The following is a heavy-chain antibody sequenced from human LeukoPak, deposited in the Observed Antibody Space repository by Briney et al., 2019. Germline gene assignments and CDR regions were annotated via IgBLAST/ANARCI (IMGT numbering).Heavy chain of an antibody. D-gene: IGHD3-22*01. V-gene: IGHV4-39*01. CDR1: GGSISSSSYY. CDR3: ARLGYDSSGGFDY. Sequence: SETLSLTCTVSGGSISSSSYYWGWIRQPPGKGLEWIGSIYYSGSTYYNPSLKSRVTTSVDTSKNQFSLKLSSVTAADTAVYYCARLGYDSSGGFDYWGQGTLVTVSS. CDR2: IYYSGST. J-gene: IGHJ4*02.